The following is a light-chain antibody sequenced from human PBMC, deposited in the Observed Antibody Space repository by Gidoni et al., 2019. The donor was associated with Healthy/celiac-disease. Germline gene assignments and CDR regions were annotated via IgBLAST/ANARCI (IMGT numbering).Light chain of an antibody. CDR1: QSVSSSY. V-gene: IGKV3-20*01. J-gene: IGKJ4*01. CDR2: GAS. CDR3: QQYGSSPPRLT. Sequence: VLTQSPGPLSLSPGERATLPCRASQSVSSSYLAWYQQKPGQAPRLLIYGASSRATGIPDRFSGSGSGTDFTLTISRLEPEDFAVYYCQQYGSSPPRLTFGGXTKVEIK.